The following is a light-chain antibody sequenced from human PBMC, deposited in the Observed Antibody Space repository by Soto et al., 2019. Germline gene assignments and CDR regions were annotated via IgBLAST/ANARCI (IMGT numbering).Light chain of an antibody. CDR2: TVS. J-gene: IGKJ4*02. Sequence: DFVMTQRPVALSVTPGEPASISRSSRESLLDSDDGITYLDWFLQKPGQSPQLLIYTVSYRASGVPDRFSGSGSGTDFTLKISRVEAEDVGVYYCMQRIRFPLTFGGGTKVDIK. V-gene: IGKV2-40*01. CDR1: ESLLDSDDGITY. CDR3: MQRIRFPLT.